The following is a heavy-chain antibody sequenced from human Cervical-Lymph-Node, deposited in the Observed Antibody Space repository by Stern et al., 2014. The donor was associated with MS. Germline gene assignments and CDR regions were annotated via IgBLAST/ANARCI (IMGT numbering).Heavy chain of an antibody. V-gene: IGHV3-23*04. J-gene: IGHJ6*02. Sequence: EVQLVESGGDLVQPGGSLRLSCAASGFTFNKYAMNWVRQAPGKGLEWVSTISGSGGSIYYADSVKGRFTISRDKSENTLDLQMHSLRDEDTAIYYCAKQYFDSSGYSYYYGMDVWGQGTTVTVSS. D-gene: IGHD3-22*01. CDR1: GFTFNKYA. CDR3: AKQYFDSSGYSYYYGMDV. CDR2: ISGSGGSI.